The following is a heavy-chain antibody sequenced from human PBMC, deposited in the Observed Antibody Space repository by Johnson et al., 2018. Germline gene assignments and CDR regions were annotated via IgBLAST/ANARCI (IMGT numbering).Heavy chain of an antibody. CDR2: IRSKANSYAT. V-gene: IGHV3-73*01. CDR1: GFTFSGSA. J-gene: IGHJ6*02. Sequence: VQLVQSGGGLVQPGGSLKLSCAASGFTFSGSAMHWVRQASGKGLEWVGRIRSKANSYATAYAASVKGRFTISRDDSKNTAYLQMNSLKTEDTAVYYCTSGYSGYDYYYGMDVWGQGTTVTVSS. D-gene: IGHD5-12*01. CDR3: TSGYSGYDYYYGMDV.